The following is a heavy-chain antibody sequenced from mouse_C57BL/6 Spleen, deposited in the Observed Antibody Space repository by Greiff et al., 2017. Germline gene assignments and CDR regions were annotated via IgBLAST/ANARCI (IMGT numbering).Heavy chain of an antibody. D-gene: IGHD2-5*01. Sequence: VQLQQSGPELVKPGASVKISCKASGYAFSSSWMNWVKQRPGKGLEWIGRIYPGDGDTNYNGKFKGKATLTADKSSSTAYMQRSSLTSEDSAVYFCARSHYSNSFAYWGQGTLVTVSA. CDR1: GYAFSSSW. V-gene: IGHV1-82*01. J-gene: IGHJ3*01. CDR3: ARSHYSNSFAY. CDR2: IYPGDGDT.